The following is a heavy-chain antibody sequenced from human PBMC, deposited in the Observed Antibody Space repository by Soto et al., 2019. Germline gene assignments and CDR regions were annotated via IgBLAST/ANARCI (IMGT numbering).Heavy chain of an antibody. V-gene: IGHV4-59*01. CDR3: ASFIALAGFDY. CDR2: IYYRGST. Sequence: QVQLQESGPGLVKPSETLSLTCTVSGGSISSYYWSWIRQPPGKGLEWIGYIYYRGSTNYNPSLKSRVTLSVDTSKNQFSLQLSAVTAADTAVYYCASFIALAGFDYWGQGTLVTVSS. CDR1: GGSISSYY. J-gene: IGHJ4*02. D-gene: IGHD6-19*01.